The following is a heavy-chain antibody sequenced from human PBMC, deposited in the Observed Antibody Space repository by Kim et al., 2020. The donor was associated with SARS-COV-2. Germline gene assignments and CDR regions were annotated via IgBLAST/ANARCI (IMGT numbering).Heavy chain of an antibody. D-gene: IGHD3-3*01. CDR3: TTGASVLRFLEWSSDFDY. J-gene: IGHJ4*02. Sequence: GSLRLSCAASGFTFSNAWMSWVRQAPGKGLEWVGRIKSKTDGGTTDYAAPVKGRFTISRDDSKNTLYLQMNSLKTEDTAVYYCTTGASVLRFLEWSSDFDYWGQGTLVTVSS. V-gene: IGHV3-15*01. CDR2: IKSKTDGGTT. CDR1: GFTFSNAW.